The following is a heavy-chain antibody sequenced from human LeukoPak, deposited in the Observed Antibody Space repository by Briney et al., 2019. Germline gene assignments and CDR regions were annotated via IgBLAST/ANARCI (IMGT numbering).Heavy chain of an antibody. Sequence: SETLSLTCSVSGGSIKSPTSYWSWIRQAPGKGLEWIGNVYYIGTITYNSSLQSRVTISVDTSKNQFSLEMASVTPEDTALYYCARNTSSSPWFDPWGQGTLVIVSS. CDR2: VYYIGTI. D-gene: IGHD6-6*01. V-gene: IGHV4-61*01. J-gene: IGHJ5*02. CDR3: ARNTSSSPWFDP. CDR1: GGSIKSPTSY.